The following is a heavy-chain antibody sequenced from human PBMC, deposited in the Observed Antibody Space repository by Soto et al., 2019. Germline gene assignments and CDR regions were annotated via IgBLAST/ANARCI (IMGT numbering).Heavy chain of an antibody. CDR2: IIPLFGTT. J-gene: IGHJ6*02. CDR3: AAELGFGKLSVV. V-gene: IGHV1-69*01. D-gene: IGHD3-10*01. CDR1: GDTFKNCV. Sequence: QVQVVQSGVEVRRPGSSVKVSCKASGDTFKNCVIRWVRQAPGQGLEWMGGIIPLFGTTDFAQRFQGRLTITTDESTTTAYMELSRLRSEATATYYCAAELGFGKLSVVWGQGTTVIVSS.